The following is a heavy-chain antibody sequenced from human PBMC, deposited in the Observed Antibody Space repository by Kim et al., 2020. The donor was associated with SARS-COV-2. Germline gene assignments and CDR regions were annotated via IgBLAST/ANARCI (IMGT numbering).Heavy chain of an antibody. CDR2: IYYSGST. V-gene: IGHV4-39*01. J-gene: IGHJ2*01. D-gene: IGHD5-18*01. CDR1: GGSISSSSYY. CDR3: ASHRYSYGYPGWYFDL. Sequence: SETLSLTCTVSGGSISSSSYYWGWIRQPPGKGLEWSGSIYYSGSTYYNPSLKSRVTISVDTSKNQFSLKLSSVTAADTAVYYCASHRYSYGYPGWYFDLWGRGTLVTVSS.